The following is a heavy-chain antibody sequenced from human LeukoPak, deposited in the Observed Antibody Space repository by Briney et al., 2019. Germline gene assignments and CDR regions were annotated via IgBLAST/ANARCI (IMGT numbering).Heavy chain of an antibody. CDR1: GGSISSGDYY. Sequence: SETLSLTCTVSGGSISSGDYYWSWIRQPPGKGLEWIGYIYYSGSTYYNPSLKSRVTISVDTSKNQFSLKLSSVTAADTAVYYCARLVEPWYFDPWGRGTLVTVSS. CDR3: ARLVEPWYFDP. CDR2: IYYSGST. V-gene: IGHV4-30-4*01. D-gene: IGHD3-9*01. J-gene: IGHJ2*01.